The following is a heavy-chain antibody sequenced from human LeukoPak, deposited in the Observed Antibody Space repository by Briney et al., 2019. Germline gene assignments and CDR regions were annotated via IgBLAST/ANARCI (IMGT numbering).Heavy chain of an antibody. Sequence: SQTLSLTCAISGDSVSGKSVAWNWIRQSPSRGLEWLGRTHYGSGWINDYAVSLGSRIVVSADTSKNQFSLQLNSVTPEDTAVYYCARGRRVYYGMDVWGQGTTVTVSS. CDR2: THYGSGWIN. CDR3: ARGRRVYYGMDV. CDR1: GDSVSGKSVA. V-gene: IGHV6-1*01. D-gene: IGHD3-10*01. J-gene: IGHJ6*02.